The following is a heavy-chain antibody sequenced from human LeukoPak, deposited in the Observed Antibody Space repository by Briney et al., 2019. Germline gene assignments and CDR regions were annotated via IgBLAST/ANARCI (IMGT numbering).Heavy chain of an antibody. J-gene: IGHJ4*02. V-gene: IGHV3-64*01. CDR3: ARVQSTVRGIQGPFDL. CDR2: IKNNGGGT. CDR1: GFTFSTYA. Sequence: GGSLRLSCAASGFTFSTYAMHWVRQAPGKGLEYVSAIKNNGGGTYYASSVQGTFTVSRDNSRSTLYLKMDRLRPDDMAIYYCARVQSTVRGIQGPFDLWGQGTLVTVS. D-gene: IGHD3-10*01.